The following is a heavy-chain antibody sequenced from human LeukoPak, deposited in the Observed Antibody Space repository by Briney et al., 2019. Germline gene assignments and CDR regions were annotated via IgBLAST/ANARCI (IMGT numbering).Heavy chain of an antibody. J-gene: IGHJ4*02. CDR1: GFTFSSYA. CDR2: ISGSGGST. Sequence: GGSLRLSCAASGFTFSSYAMSWVRQPPGKGLEWVSAISGSGGSTYYADSVKGRFTISRDNSKNTLYLQMNSLRAEDTAVYYCAKDWNLRSKNGYYFDYWGQGTLVTVSS. CDR3: AKDWNLRSKNGYYFDY. D-gene: IGHD4-17*01. V-gene: IGHV3-23*01.